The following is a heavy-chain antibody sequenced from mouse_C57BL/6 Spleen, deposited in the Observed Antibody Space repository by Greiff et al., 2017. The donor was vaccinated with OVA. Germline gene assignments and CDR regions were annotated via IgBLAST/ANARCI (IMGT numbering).Heavy chain of an antibody. V-gene: IGHV1-4*01. CDR1: GYTFTSYT. CDR2: INPSSGYT. Sequence: VKLMESGAELARPGASVKMSCKASGYTFTSYTMHWVKQRPGQGLEWIGYINPSSGYTKYNQKFKDKATLTADKSSSTAYMQLSSLTSEDSAVYYCARWAYGSSYGYFDVWGTGTTVTVSS. J-gene: IGHJ1*03. D-gene: IGHD1-1*01. CDR3: ARWAYGSSYGYFDV.